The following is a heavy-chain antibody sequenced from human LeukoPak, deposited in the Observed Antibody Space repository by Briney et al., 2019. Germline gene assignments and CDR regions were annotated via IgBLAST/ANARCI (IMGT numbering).Heavy chain of an antibody. CDR2: IYSGGST. V-gene: IGHV3-66*02. CDR3: ARGEHIVVVPAAIPLDY. Sequence: GGSLRLSCAASGFTFNNYAMSWVRQAPGKGLEWVSVIYSGGSTYYSDSVKGRFTISRDNSKNTLYLQMNSLRAEDTAVYYCARGEHIVVVPAAIPLDYWGQGTLVTVSS. J-gene: IGHJ4*02. CDR1: GFTFNNYA. D-gene: IGHD2-2*01.